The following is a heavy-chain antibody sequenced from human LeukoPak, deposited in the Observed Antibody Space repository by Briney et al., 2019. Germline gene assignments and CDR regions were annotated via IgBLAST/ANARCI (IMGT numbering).Heavy chain of an antibody. CDR3: ARAPSRRLGYCSGGSCRNSVRYYYYMDV. Sequence: SETLSLTCTVSGGSISSSSYYWGWIRQPPGKGLEWIGSIHYSGSTNYNPSLKSRVTISVDTSKNQFSLKLSSVTAADTAVYYCARAPSRRLGYCSGGSCRNSVRYYYYMDVWGKGTTVTVSS. J-gene: IGHJ6*03. CDR2: IHYSGST. V-gene: IGHV4-39*07. CDR1: GGSISSSSYY. D-gene: IGHD2-15*01.